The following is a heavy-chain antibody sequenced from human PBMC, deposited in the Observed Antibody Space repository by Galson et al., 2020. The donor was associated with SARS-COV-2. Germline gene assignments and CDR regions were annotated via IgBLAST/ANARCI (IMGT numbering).Heavy chain of an antibody. CDR3: AREKRDSSSWYRFDY. J-gene: IGHJ4*02. V-gene: IGHV4-31*03. D-gene: IGHD6-13*01. CDR2: IYYSGST. CDR1: GGSISSGGYY. Sequence: SETLSLTCTVSGGSISSGGYYWSWIRQHPGKGLEWIGYIYYSGSTYYNPSLKSRVTISVDTSKNQFSLKLSSVTAADTAVYYCAREKRDSSSWYRFDYWGQGTLVTVSS.